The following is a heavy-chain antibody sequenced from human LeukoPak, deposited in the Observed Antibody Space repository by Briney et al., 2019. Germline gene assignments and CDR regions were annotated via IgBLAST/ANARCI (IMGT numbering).Heavy chain of an antibody. J-gene: IGHJ4*02. CDR1: GYTFTGYY. D-gene: IGHD1/OR15-1a*01. CDR3: ARDRRVGTTNTFDY. Sequence: ASAKVSCKASGYTFTGYYIHWVRQAPGQGLEWMGWINPTSGGTNYAQNFQGRVTMTTDTSISTAYMELSRLRSDDTAVYYCARDRRVGTTNTFDYWGQGSLVTVSS. CDR2: INPTSGGT. V-gene: IGHV1-2*02.